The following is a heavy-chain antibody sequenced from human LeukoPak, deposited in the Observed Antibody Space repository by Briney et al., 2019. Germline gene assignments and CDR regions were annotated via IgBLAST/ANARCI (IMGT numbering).Heavy chain of an antibody. Sequence: GASVKVSCKASGYTFTSYGISWVRQAPGQGLEWMGWISAYNGNTNYAQKLQGRVTMTTDTSTSTAYMELRSLRSDDTAVYYCARDFLSSYCSGGSCYSDYFDYWGQGTLVTVSS. J-gene: IGHJ4*02. CDR3: ARDFLSSYCSGGSCYSDYFDY. V-gene: IGHV1-18*01. CDR1: GYTFTSYG. D-gene: IGHD2-15*01. CDR2: ISAYNGNT.